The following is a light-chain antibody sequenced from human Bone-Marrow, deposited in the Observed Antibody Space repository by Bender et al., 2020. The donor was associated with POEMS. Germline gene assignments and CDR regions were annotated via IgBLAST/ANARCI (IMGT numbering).Light chain of an antibody. CDR1: SSNIGTNP. CDR3: AAWEDSLNGWV. V-gene: IGLV1-44*01. Sequence: QSVLTQPPSASGTPGQRVTISCSGSSSNIGTNPVNWYQQLPGTAPKLLVYGLDQRPSGVPDRFSGSSSATSVSLAITGLQSEDEGDYYCAAWEDSLNGWVFGGGTKLTVL. J-gene: IGLJ3*02. CDR2: GLD.